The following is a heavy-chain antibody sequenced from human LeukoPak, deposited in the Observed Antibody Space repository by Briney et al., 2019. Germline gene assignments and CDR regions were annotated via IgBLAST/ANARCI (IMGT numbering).Heavy chain of an antibody. V-gene: IGHV3-11*01. CDR1: GFTFSDYY. D-gene: IGHD4-11*01. Sequence: GGSLRLSCAASGFTFSDYYMSCIRQAPGKGLEWGSYISSSGSTIYYADSVKGRFTISRDNAKNSLYLQMNSLRAEDTAVYYCAIYSNPYSSGMDVWGQGTTVTVSS. CDR3: AIYSNPYSSGMDV. J-gene: IGHJ6*02. CDR2: ISSSGSTI.